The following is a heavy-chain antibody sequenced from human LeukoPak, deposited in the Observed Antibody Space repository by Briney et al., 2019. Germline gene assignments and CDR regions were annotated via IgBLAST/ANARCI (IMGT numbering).Heavy chain of an antibody. Sequence: ASVKVSCKASGYAFTGYYIYWVRQAPGQGLEWMGRINPNSGGTDYAQKFQDRVTVTRDTSISTAYMELSRLRSDDTAVYYCARDRGDTTECYFDYWGQGTLVTVSS. CDR2: INPNSGGT. CDR1: GYAFTGYY. D-gene: IGHD1-1*01. J-gene: IGHJ4*02. V-gene: IGHV1-2*06. CDR3: ARDRGDTTECYFDY.